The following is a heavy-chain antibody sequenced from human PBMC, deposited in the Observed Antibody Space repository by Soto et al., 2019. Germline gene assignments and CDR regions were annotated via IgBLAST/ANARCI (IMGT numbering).Heavy chain of an antibody. D-gene: IGHD3-3*01. CDR2: ISSSSSTI. CDR3: ARAGYDFWSGYYTSFFDY. Sequence: GGSLRLSCAASGFTFSSYSMNWVRQAPGKGLEWVSYISSSSSTIYYADSVKGRFSIFRDNAKNSLYLQMNSLRDEDTAVYYCARAGYDFWSGYYTSFFDYWGQGTLVTVSS. J-gene: IGHJ4*02. V-gene: IGHV3-48*02. CDR1: GFTFSSYS.